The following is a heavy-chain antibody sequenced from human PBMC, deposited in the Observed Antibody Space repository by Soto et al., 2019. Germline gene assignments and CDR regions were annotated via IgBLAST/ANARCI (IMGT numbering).Heavy chain of an antibody. CDR1: GCTLSSYA. CDR2: ISGSGGNT. CDR3: GKEEDTIFGVVTHFDY. V-gene: IGHV3-23*01. J-gene: IGHJ4*02. Sequence: EVQLLESGGGLVQPGGSLRVSCTASGCTLSSYAMSWVRQAPGKGLEWVSAISGSGGNTYYADSVKGRFTISRDNSKNTLYLQMGSLRAEDTATYYCGKEEDTIFGVVTHFDYWGQGTLVTVSS. D-gene: IGHD3-3*01.